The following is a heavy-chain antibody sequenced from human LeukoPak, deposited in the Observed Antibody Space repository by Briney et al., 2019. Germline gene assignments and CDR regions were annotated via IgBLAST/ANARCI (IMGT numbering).Heavy chain of an antibody. J-gene: IGHJ5*02. V-gene: IGHV4-31*03. Sequence: SQTLSLTCTVSGGSISSGGYYWRWLRQHPGKGLEWIGYIYYSGSTYYNPSLKSRVTISVDTSKNQFSLKLSSVTAADTAVYYCARRGYSYGYWFDPWGQGTLVTVSS. CDR2: IYYSGST. CDR1: GGSISSGGYY. CDR3: ARRGYSYGYWFDP. D-gene: IGHD5-18*01.